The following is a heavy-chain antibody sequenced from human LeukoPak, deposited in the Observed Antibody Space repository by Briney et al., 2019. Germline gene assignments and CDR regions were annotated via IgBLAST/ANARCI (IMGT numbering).Heavy chain of an antibody. V-gene: IGHV4-38-2*02. Sequence: KASETLSLTCTVSGYSISSGYYWGWIRQPPGKGLEWIGSIYHSGSTNYNPSLKSRVTMSVDTSKNQCTLKLTSVTAADTAVYYCARVGDFALKDWGQGTLVTVSS. J-gene: IGHJ4*02. D-gene: IGHD3-16*01. CDR1: GYSISSGYY. CDR3: ARVGDFALKD. CDR2: IYHSGST.